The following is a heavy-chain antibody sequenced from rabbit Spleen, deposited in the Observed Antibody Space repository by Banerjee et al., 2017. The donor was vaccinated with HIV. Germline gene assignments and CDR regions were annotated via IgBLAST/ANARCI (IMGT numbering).Heavy chain of an antibody. Sequence: QSLEESGGDLVKPGASLTLTCTASGFSFSSGYYMCWVRQAPGKGLEWIACIGVSSGGVTYYASWAKGRFTISKTSSTTVTLQMTSLTAADTATYFCARSISGHGATSDLWGPGTLVTVS. CDR1: GFSFSSGYY. CDR2: IGVSSGGVT. CDR3: ARSISGHGATSDL. V-gene: IGHV1S40*01. J-gene: IGHJ6*01. D-gene: IGHD1-1*01.